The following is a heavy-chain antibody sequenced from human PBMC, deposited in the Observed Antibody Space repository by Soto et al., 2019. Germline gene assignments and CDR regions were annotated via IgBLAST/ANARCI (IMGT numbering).Heavy chain of an antibody. Sequence: PGGSLRLSCAASGFTFDDYTMHWVRQAPGKGLEWVSLISWDGGSTYYADSVKGRFTISRDNSKNSLYLQMNSLRTEDTALYYCAKGIRPIRYYYGMDVWGQGTTVTVSS. CDR2: ISWDGGST. CDR1: GFTFDDYT. V-gene: IGHV3-43*01. CDR3: AKGIRPIRYYYGMDV. J-gene: IGHJ6*02.